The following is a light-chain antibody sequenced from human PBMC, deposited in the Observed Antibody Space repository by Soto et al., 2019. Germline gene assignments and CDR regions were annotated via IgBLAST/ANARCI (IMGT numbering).Light chain of an antibody. CDR3: QQARRFPIT. V-gene: IGKV1-12*01. J-gene: IGKJ5*01. CDR2: AAS. CDR1: QDISNW. Sequence: DIQMTQSPSSVSASVGDRVTISCRASQDISNWLAWYQQKPGEAPKFLIYAASNLQSGVPSKFSVSGSGPDFTLTISSLQPEDFAVYYCQQARRFPITFGQGTRLEIK.